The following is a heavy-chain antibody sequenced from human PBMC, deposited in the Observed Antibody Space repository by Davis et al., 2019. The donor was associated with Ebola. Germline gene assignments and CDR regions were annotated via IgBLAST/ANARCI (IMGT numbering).Heavy chain of an antibody. CDR1: GFTFSSYS. Sequence: GESLKISCAASGFTFSSYSMNWVRQAPGKGLEWVSYISGSSSTIYYADSVKGRFTISRDNAKNSLYLQMNSLRAEDTAVYYCARAITMIVVVHYGMDVWGQGTTVTVSS. J-gene: IGHJ6*02. D-gene: IGHD3-22*01. V-gene: IGHV3-48*04. CDR3: ARAITMIVVVHYGMDV. CDR2: ISGSSSTI.